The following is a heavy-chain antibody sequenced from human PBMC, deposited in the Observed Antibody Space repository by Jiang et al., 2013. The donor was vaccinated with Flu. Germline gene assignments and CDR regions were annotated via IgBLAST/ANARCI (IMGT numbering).Heavy chain of an antibody. CDR3: ARDKDPQYSSSWHALYYYYYMDV. D-gene: IGHD6-13*01. V-gene: IGHV3-33*01. Sequence: QPGRSLRLSCAASGFTFSSYGMHWVRQAPGKGLEWVAVIWYDGSNKYYADSVKGRFTISRDNSKNTLYLQMNSLRAEDTAVYYCARDKDPQYSSSWHALYYYYYMDVWGKGTTVTVSS. CDR2: IWYDGSNK. CDR1: GFTFSSYG. J-gene: IGHJ6*03.